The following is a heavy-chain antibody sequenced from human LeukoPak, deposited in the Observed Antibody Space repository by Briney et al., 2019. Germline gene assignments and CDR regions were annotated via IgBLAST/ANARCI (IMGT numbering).Heavy chain of an antibody. D-gene: IGHD2-2*01. CDR2: INPSGGST. V-gene: IGHV1-46*01. Sequence: ASVKVSCKASGYTFASYYMHWVRQAPGQGLEWMGIINPSGGSTSHAQKFQGRVTITADKSTSTAYMELSSLRSEDTAVYYCARETNCSSTSCYRYFPNDYWGQGTLVTVSS. CDR1: GYTFASYY. CDR3: ARETNCSSTSCYRYFPNDY. J-gene: IGHJ4*02.